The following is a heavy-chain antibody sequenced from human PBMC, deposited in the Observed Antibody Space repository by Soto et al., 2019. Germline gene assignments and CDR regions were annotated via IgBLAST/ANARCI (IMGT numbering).Heavy chain of an antibody. CDR2: IDPSDSYT. V-gene: IGHV5-10-1*01. CDR3: ARQGMITRPESGMDV. Sequence: GESLKISCKVSGYSFTKYWISWVRQMPGKGLEWMGRIDPSDSYTNYSPSFQGHVTISADKSISTAYLQWSSLKASDTAMYYCARQGMITRPESGMDVWGQGTTVTVSS. J-gene: IGHJ6*02. D-gene: IGHD3-16*01. CDR1: GYSFTKYW.